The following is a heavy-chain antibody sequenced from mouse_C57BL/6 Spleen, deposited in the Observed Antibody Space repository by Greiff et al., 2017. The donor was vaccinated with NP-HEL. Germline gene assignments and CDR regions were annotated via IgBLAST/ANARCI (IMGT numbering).Heavy chain of an antibody. D-gene: IGHD4-1*01. CDR1: GYSFTGYY. CDR3: ARGELGRADYFDY. Sequence: VQLQQSGPELVKPGASVKISCKASGYSFTGYYMNWVKQSPEKSLEWIGEINPSTGGTTYNQKFKAKATLTVDKSSSTAYMQLKSLTSEDSAVYYCARGELGRADYFDYWGKGTTLTVSS. CDR2: INPSTGGT. J-gene: IGHJ2*01. V-gene: IGHV1-42*01.